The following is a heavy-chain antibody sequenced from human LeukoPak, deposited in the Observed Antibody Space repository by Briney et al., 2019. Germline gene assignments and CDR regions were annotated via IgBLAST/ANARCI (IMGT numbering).Heavy chain of an antibody. Sequence: SLSLSCAASGFTFGDYSMHWVRQAPGKGLGWVSGISWEGDSIGYADSVKGRFTISRDNTKKSLFLEMNSLGVEDTALYYCAKEGGSGSYDYAMDVWGQGTAVTVSS. J-gene: IGHJ6*02. V-gene: IGHV3-9*01. CDR2: ISWEGDSI. CDR1: GFTFGDYS. D-gene: IGHD3-10*01. CDR3: AKEGGSGSYDYAMDV.